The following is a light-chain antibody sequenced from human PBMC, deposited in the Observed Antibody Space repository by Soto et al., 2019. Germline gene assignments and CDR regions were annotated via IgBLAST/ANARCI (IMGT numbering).Light chain of an antibody. V-gene: IGKV3-20*01. CDR1: QSISSSY. J-gene: IGKJ2*01. CDR3: QQYDNSPYT. Sequence: EIVLTQSPGTLSLSPGERATLSCRASQSISSSYLAWYQQKPGQAPRLLIYGASSRATGIPDRFSGSGSGTDFTLTISRLEPEDSAVYYCQQYDNSPYTFGQGTKLEIK. CDR2: GAS.